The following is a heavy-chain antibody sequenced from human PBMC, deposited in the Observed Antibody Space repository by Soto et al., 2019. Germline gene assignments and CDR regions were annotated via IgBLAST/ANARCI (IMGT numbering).Heavy chain of an antibody. V-gene: IGHV5-51*01. D-gene: IGHD6-13*01. Sequence: GESLKISCQCSGYTFSNFWIAWVRQLPGKGLEWMGIIYPGDYETRYSPSFHGKVTISADRSIGTTYLQWSSLEASDSAFYFCARSPRSSPYFDYWGQGALVTVSS. J-gene: IGHJ4*02. CDR3: ARSPRSSPYFDY. CDR2: IYPGDYET. CDR1: GYTFSNFW.